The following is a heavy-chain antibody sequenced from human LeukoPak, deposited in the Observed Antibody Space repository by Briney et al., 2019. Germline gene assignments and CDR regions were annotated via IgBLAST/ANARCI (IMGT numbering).Heavy chain of an antibody. CDR3: ARDSDRYGDYGDYYYYGMDV. D-gene: IGHD4-17*01. CDR1: GGSFSGYY. CDR2: INHSGST. J-gene: IGHJ6*02. Sequence: KPSETLSLTCAVYGGSFSGYYWSWIRQPPGKGLEWIGEINHSGSTNYSPSLKSRVTISVDTSKNQFSLKLSSVTAADTAVYYYARDSDRYGDYGDYYYYGMDVWGQGTTVTVSS. V-gene: IGHV4-34*01.